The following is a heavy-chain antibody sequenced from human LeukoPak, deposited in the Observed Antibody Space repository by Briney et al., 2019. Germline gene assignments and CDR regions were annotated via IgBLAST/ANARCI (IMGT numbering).Heavy chain of an antibody. CDR2: IYHSGST. J-gene: IGHJ4*02. D-gene: IGHD5-18*01. CDR3: ARGGGYSYGYFDY. Sequence: SETLSLTCTVSGYSISSGYYWGWIRQPPGKGLEWIGSIYHSGSTYYNPSLKSRVTISVDTSKNQFSLKLSSVTAADTAVYYCARGGGYSYGYFDYWGQETLVTVSS. V-gene: IGHV4-38-2*02. CDR1: GYSISSGYY.